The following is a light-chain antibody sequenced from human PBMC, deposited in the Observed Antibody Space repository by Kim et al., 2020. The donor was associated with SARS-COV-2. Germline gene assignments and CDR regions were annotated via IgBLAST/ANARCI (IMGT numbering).Light chain of an antibody. J-gene: IGLJ2*01. CDR3: QTWGTGIHVV. CDR2: LDSDGSH. CDR1: SGHNYYA. V-gene: IGLV4-69*01. Sequence: VTLTCTQTSGHNYYANAWQQQQPDRARRYLKRLDSDGSHARGDGMPDRFSGSTSGAGRYLTISSLQSDDESDYYCQTWGTGIHVVFGGGTQLTVL.